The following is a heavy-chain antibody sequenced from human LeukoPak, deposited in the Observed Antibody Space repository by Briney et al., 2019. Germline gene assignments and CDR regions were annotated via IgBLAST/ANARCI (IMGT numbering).Heavy chain of an antibody. CDR2: IYTSGST. CDR3: AREDYDSSGYLYYFDY. CDR1: GGSISSYY. J-gene: IGHJ4*02. D-gene: IGHD3-22*01. Sequence: PSETLSLTCTVSGGSISSYYWSWIRQPAGKGLEWIGRIYTSGSTNYNPSLKSRVTMSVDTSKNQFSLKLSSVTAADTAVYYCAREDYDSSGYLYYFDYWGQGTLVTVSS. V-gene: IGHV4-4*07.